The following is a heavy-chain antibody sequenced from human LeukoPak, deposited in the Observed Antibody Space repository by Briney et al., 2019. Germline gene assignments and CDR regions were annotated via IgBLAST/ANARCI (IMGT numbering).Heavy chain of an antibody. CDR3: ASATYYYDGSGYN. CDR1: GDSISSGGYY. CDR2: IYHSGST. Sequence: SETLSLTCTVSGDSISSGGYYWSWIRQPPGKGLEWIGYIYHSGSTYYNPSLKSRVTISVDTSKNQFSLKLSSVTAADTAVYYCASATYYYDGSGYNWGQGTLVTVSS. V-gene: IGHV4-30-2*01. D-gene: IGHD3-22*01. J-gene: IGHJ4*02.